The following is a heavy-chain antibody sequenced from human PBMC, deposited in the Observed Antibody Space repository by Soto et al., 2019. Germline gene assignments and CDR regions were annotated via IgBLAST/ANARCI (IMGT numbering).Heavy chain of an antibody. D-gene: IGHD4-4*01. J-gene: IGHJ4*02. Sequence: GASVKVSCKTSGYTFTSYAIHWVRQAPGQRLEWMGWINADNGDTKYSQKFSGRVIITRDTSANTAFMELSSLRSEDTAMYYCARELQGLYYFDFWGQGTLVTVSS. CDR1: GYTFTSYA. CDR3: ARELQGLYYFDF. V-gene: IGHV1-3*01. CDR2: INADNGDT.